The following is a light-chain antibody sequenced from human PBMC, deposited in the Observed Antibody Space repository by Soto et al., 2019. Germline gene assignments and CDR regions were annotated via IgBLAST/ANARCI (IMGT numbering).Light chain of an antibody. V-gene: IGKV1-39*01. CDR3: QQNNSVPRT. J-gene: IGKJ2*01. CDR2: AAS. CDR1: QSIRNN. Sequence: DIPMTQSPSSLSASVGDRVTITCRASQSIRNNLIWYQQKPGKAPNVLINAASSLQSGVPSRFSGSGSGTDFTLTITSLQPEDFATYYCQQNNSVPRTFGQGTKVEIK.